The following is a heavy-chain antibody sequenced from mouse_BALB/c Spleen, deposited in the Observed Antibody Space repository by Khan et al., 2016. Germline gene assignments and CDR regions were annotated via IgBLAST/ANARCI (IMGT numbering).Heavy chain of an antibody. Sequence: EVELVEVGGGLVKPGGSLKLSCAASGFTFSDYYMYWVRQTPEKRLEWVATISDGGSYTYYPDSVKGRFTISRDNAKNNLYLQMSSLKSEDTAMYYGAREGLRRGFAYWGQGTLVPVSA. J-gene: IGHJ3*01. CDR3: AREGLRRGFAY. V-gene: IGHV5-4*02. CDR2: ISDGGSYT. CDR1: GFTFSDYY.